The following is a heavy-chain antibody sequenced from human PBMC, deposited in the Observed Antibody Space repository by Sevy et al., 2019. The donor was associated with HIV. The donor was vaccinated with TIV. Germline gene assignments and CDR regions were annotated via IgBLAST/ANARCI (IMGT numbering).Heavy chain of an antibody. V-gene: IGHV3-30*18. CDR3: AKDFYDSSGYFARSGDAFDI. J-gene: IGHJ3*02. CDR2: ISYDGSNK. CDR1: GFTFSSYG. D-gene: IGHD3-22*01. Sequence: GGSLRLSCAASGFTFSSYGMHWVRQAPGKGLEWVAVISYDGSNKYYADSVKGRFTISRDNSKNTLYLQMNSLRAEDTAGYYCAKDFYDSSGYFARSGDAFDIWGQRTMVTVSS.